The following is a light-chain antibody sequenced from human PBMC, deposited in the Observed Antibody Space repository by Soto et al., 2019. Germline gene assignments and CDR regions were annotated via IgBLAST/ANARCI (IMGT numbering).Light chain of an antibody. CDR1: QSISNN. V-gene: IGKV1-39*01. CDR3: QQSYSKPYT. CDR2: AAS. Sequence: DIQMTQSPSSLSASVGDRVTITCRASQSISNNLNWYHQKPGKPPKLLIFAASILQSGVPSSFSGSGSGTDFTLTISSLQPEDFATYYCQQSYSKPYTFGQGTKVDIK. J-gene: IGKJ2*01.